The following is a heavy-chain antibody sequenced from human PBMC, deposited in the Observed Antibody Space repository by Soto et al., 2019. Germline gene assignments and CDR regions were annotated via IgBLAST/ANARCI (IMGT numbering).Heavy chain of an antibody. J-gene: IGHJ5*02. CDR3: ARGRRYSSGWGDWFDP. V-gene: IGHV3-30-3*01. D-gene: IGHD6-19*01. CDR1: GFTFSSYA. CDR2: ISYDGSNK. Sequence: QVQLVESGGGVVQPGRSLRLSCAASGFTFSSYAMHWVRQAPGKGLEWVAVISYDGSNKYYTDSVKGRFTISRDNSKNTLYLQMNSLRAEDTAVYYCARGRRYSSGWGDWFDPWGQGTLVTVSS.